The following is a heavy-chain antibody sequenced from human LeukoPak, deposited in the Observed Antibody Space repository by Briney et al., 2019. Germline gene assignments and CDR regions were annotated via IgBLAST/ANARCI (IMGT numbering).Heavy chain of an antibody. CDR3: ARDSPYYYGSGSATYYMDV. J-gene: IGHJ6*03. CDR2: IHTSGST. V-gene: IGHV4-61*09. D-gene: IGHD3-10*01. CDR1: GASISSTSYC. Sequence: SETLSLTCTVSGASISSTSYCWGWIRQPAGKGLEWIGHIHTSGSTNYNPSLKSRVTISVDTSKNQFSLKLSSVTAADTAVYYCARDSPYYYGSGSATYYMDVWGKGTTVTISS.